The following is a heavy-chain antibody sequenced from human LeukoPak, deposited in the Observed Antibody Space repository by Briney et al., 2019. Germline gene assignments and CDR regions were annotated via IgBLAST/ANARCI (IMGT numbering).Heavy chain of an antibody. J-gene: IGHJ6*03. D-gene: IGHD3-9*01. CDR2: IYHSGST. Sequence: SETLSLTCAVSGGSISSSNWWSWVRQPPGKGLAWIGEIYHSGSTNYNPSLKSRVTISVDKSKNQFSLKLSSVTAADTAVYYCARLGRYFDWLLVPPAPYYMDVWGKGTTVTISS. V-gene: IGHV4-4*02. CDR3: ARLGRYFDWLLVPPAPYYMDV. CDR1: GGSISSSNW.